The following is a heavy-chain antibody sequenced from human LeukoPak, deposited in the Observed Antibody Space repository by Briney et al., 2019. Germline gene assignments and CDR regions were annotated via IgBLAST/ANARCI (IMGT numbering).Heavy chain of an antibody. D-gene: IGHD1-1*01. V-gene: IGHV3-7*01. CDR2: IRDDGSDK. Sequence: GGSLRLSCAASGFTFSRYWMSWVRQAPGKGLEWVANIRDDGSDKYYVDSVKGRFTISRDNAKNSLYLQMNSLRAEDTAVYYCARGQDWNHDYWGQGTLVTISA. J-gene: IGHJ4*02. CDR1: GFTFSRYW. CDR3: ARGQDWNHDY.